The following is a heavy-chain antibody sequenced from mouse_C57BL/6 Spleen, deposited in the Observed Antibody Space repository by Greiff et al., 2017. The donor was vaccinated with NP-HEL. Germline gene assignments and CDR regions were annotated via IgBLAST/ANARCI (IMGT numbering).Heavy chain of an antibody. D-gene: IGHD1-1*01. V-gene: IGHV14-2*01. Sequence: DVHLVESGAELVKPGDSVKLSCTASGFNINDYYMHWVKQRTEQGMEWIGRFDPEDGETKYAPKFQGQATITADTSSNTAYLQRSSLTSEDTAVYYCALNYGARDYWGQGTSVTVSS. CDR1: GFNINDYY. CDR3: ALNYGARDY. J-gene: IGHJ4*01. CDR2: FDPEDGET.